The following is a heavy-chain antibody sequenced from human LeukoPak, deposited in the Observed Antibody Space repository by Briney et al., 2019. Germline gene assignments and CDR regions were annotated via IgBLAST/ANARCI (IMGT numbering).Heavy chain of an antibody. CDR3: ARGRYQLLTYY. CDR1: GFTFSSYW. V-gene: IGHV3-7*01. D-gene: IGHD2-2*01. CDR2: IKQDGSEK. J-gene: IGHJ4*02. Sequence: GGSLRLSCAASGFTFSSYWMSWVRQAPGKGLEWAANIKQDGSEKYYVDSVKGRFTISRDNAKNSLYLQMNSLRAEDTAVYYCARGRYQLLTYYWGQGTLVTVSS.